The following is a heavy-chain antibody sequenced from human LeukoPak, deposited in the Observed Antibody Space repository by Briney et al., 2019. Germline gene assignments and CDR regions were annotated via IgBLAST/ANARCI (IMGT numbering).Heavy chain of an antibody. J-gene: IGHJ6*02. V-gene: IGHV3-66*01. CDR2: IYSGGSR. CDR1: GLTVSSNY. CDR3: ARGPNNGAAGNYYYGLDV. Sequence: GGSLRLSCAASGLTVSSNYMSWVRQAPGKGLEWVSVIYSGGSRYYADSVQGRFTISRDNSKNTLYLQMNSLRVEDTAVYYYARGPNNGAAGNYYYGLDVWGQGTTVTVSS. D-gene: IGHD6-13*01.